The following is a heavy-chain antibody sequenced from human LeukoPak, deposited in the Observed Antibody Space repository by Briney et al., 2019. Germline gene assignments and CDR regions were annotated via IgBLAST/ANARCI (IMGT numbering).Heavy chain of an antibody. Sequence: ASVKVSCKASGYTFTSYDINWVRQAPGQGLEWMGWMNPNSGNTGYAQKFQGRVTMTRNTSISTAYMELSSLRSEDTAVYYCARDGEWELHDWFDPWGQGTLVTASS. CDR3: ARDGEWELHDWFDP. V-gene: IGHV1-8*01. CDR1: GYTFTSYD. J-gene: IGHJ5*02. CDR2: MNPNSGNT. D-gene: IGHD1-26*01.